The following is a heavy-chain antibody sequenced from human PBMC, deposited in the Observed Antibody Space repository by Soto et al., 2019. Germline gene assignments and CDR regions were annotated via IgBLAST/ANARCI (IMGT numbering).Heavy chain of an antibody. V-gene: IGHV3-72*01. J-gene: IGHJ4*02. D-gene: IGHD3-22*01. CDR2: SRDKPQGYST. CDR3: VRATYFSDSSGYTRCLDY. Sequence: EVQLVESGGGLVQPGGSLRLSCAGSGFTLSDHYIDWVRQAPGKGLEWVGRSRDKPQGYSTAYAASVKGRFTTSRDESNNSAYLQMNSLKTEETAVYYCVRATYFSDSSGYTRCLDYWGQGTLVTVSS. CDR1: GFTLSDHY.